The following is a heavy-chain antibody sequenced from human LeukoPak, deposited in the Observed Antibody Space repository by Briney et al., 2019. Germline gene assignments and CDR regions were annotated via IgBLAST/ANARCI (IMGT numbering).Heavy chain of an antibody. Sequence: ASVKVSCKTSGYTFTGFYMHWVRQAPGQGLEWMGYINPNSGDTTYAQKFQGRVTLTRDTSISTAYLELDSLISDDTAVYYCARAASCAAACYFYFDYWGQGTLVTVSS. V-gene: IGHV1-2*02. CDR1: GYTFTGFY. D-gene: IGHD2-21*02. J-gene: IGHJ4*02. CDR3: ARAASCAAACYFYFDY. CDR2: INPNSGDT.